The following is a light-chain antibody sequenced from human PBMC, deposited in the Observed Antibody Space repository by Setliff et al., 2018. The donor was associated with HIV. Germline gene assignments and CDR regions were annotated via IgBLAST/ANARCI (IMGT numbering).Light chain of an antibody. Sequence: QSALTQPASVSGSPGQSITISCTGTSSDVGGYNYVSWYQQHPGKATKLMIYEVSNRPSGVSNRFSGSKSGNTASLTISGLQAEDEADYYCSSYTSSSTYVFGTVTKVTVL. V-gene: IGLV2-14*01. CDR3: SSYTSSSTYV. J-gene: IGLJ1*01. CDR1: SSDVGGYNY. CDR2: EVS.